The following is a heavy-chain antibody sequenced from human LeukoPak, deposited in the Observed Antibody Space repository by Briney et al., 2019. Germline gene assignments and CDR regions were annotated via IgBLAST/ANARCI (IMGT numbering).Heavy chain of an antibody. CDR2: LFYGENT. CDR1: GGSISPISSSTYY. CDR3: ARQLPTAAADTRGYFDY. J-gene: IGHJ4*02. D-gene: IGHD6-25*01. V-gene: IGHV4-39*01. Sequence: SETLSLTCTVSGGSISPISSSTYYSGWIRQAPGKGLEWIGSLFYGENTHYNPFLKSRATLSVDASNNQFSLKLTSVTAADAAVYFCARQLPTAAADTRGYFDYWGQGTVVTVSS.